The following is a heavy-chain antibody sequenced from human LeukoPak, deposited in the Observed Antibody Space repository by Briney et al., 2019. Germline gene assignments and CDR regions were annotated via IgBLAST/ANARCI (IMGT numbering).Heavy chain of an antibody. CDR1: GFTFNSYG. Sequence: GGSLRLSCAASGFTFNSYGLHWVRPAPGKGLEWVANIKQDGSEEYYVDSVRGRFTISRDHAENSLDLQMTSLRAEDTAVYYCARATSAWYGTYFDFWGQGTLVTVTS. CDR2: IKQDGSEE. V-gene: IGHV3-7*04. D-gene: IGHD6-19*01. J-gene: IGHJ4*02. CDR3: ARATSAWYGTYFDF.